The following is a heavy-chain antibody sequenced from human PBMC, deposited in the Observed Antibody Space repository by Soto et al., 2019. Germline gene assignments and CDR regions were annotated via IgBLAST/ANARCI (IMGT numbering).Heavy chain of an antibody. Sequence: ETLSLTCTVSGDYVSSSYWSWIRQPPGKGLEWIGHIYYSGTSTYNPSLKSRVTMSIDISKNQFSLELSSVTAADTAVYYCAKGVSSTSWLKNWGRGSLVTVSS. J-gene: IGHJ4*02. D-gene: IGHD2-2*01. CDR2: IYYSGTS. V-gene: IGHV4-59*02. CDR3: AKGVSSTSWLKN. CDR1: GDYVSSSY.